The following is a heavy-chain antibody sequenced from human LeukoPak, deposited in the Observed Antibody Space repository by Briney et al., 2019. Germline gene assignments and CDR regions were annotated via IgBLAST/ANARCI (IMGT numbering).Heavy chain of an antibody. CDR3: TTVGSSRYYYYFDY. V-gene: IGHV3-15*01. Sequence: PGGSLRLSCAASGFTFNHAWMSLVRQAPGTGLEWVGRIKSKTDGATTEYAAPVKGRFTISRDDSKNTLYLQMNSLKTEDTAVYYCTTVGSSRYYYYFDYWGQGSLVTVSS. D-gene: IGHD3-22*01. CDR1: GFTFNHAW. J-gene: IGHJ4*02. CDR2: IKSKTDGATT.